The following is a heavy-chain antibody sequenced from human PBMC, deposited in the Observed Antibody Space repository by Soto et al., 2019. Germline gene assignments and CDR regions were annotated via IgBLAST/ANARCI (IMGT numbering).Heavy chain of an antibody. Sequence: QPGGSLRLSCAASGFTFSTFWMSWVRQAPGAGLEWVASIHQDGSEKDYVDSVRGRFTISRDNTKNSLFLQMNNLRVEDTAVYFCARENHFWNGYYTGRDADAFDIWGQGTVVTVSS. CDR1: GFTFSTFW. J-gene: IGHJ3*02. CDR3: ARENHFWNGYYTGRDADAFDI. D-gene: IGHD3-3*02. V-gene: IGHV3-7*03. CDR2: IHQDGSEK.